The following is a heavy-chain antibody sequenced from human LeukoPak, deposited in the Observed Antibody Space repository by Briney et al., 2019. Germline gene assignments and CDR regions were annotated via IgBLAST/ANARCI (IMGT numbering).Heavy chain of an antibody. CDR2: MNPNSGDT. Sequence: ASVKVSCKASGYTFTSYDINWVRQATGQGLEWMGWMNPNSGDTAYAHKFQGRVTITRNTSISTAYMELSSLRSEDTAVYYCATEDYYDSGSFDSWGQGTLVTVSS. CDR1: GYTFTSYD. V-gene: IGHV1-8*03. D-gene: IGHD3-22*01. J-gene: IGHJ5*01. CDR3: ATEDYYDSGSFDS.